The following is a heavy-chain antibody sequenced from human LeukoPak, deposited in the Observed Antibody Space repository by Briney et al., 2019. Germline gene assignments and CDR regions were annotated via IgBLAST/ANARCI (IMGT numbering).Heavy chain of an antibody. Sequence: ASVKVSCKASGYTFTSYGISWVRKAPGQGLEWMGWISAFNGNTDYAQKLQGRVTMTTDTSTNTAYMELRSLRSDDTAVYYCAREAQYTSRRGYYYGMDVWGQGTTVTVSS. V-gene: IGHV1-18*01. CDR1: GYTFTSYG. D-gene: IGHD6-19*01. CDR3: AREAQYTSRRGYYYGMDV. J-gene: IGHJ6*02. CDR2: ISAFNGNT.